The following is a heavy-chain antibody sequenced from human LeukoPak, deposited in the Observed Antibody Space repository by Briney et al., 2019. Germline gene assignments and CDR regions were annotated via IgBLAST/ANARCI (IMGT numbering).Heavy chain of an antibody. Sequence: GGSLRLSCVASGFTFTNYAMSWIRQAPGKGLEWVSTISNTGTDTYYADSVQGRFTISRDNSQNTLYLQMNNLRAEDTAIYYCAKVPYSDYGSGRPPFMDVWGQGTTVAVSS. CDR2: ISNTGTDT. V-gene: IGHV3-23*01. J-gene: IGHJ6*02. CDR1: GFTFTNYA. CDR3: AKVPYSDYGSGRPPFMDV. D-gene: IGHD3-10*01.